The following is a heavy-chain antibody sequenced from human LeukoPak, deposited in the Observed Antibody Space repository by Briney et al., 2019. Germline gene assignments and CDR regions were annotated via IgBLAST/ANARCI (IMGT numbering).Heavy chain of an antibody. Sequence: PGGSLRLSCAAPGFTFSSYGMHWVRQAPGKGLEWVAVIWYDGSNKYYADSVKGRFTISRDNSKNTLYLQMNSLRAEDTAVYYCARDGSGTRYYYMDVWGKGTTVTVSS. V-gene: IGHV3-33*01. CDR3: ARDGSGTRYYYMDV. CDR2: IWYDGSNK. J-gene: IGHJ6*03. D-gene: IGHD3-10*01. CDR1: GFTFSSYG.